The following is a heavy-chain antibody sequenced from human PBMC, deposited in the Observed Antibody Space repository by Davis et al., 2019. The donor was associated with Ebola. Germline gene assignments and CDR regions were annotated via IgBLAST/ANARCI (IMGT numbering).Heavy chain of an antibody. CDR3: ARASRDYYYGMDV. CDR2: ISSSGSTT. J-gene: IGHJ6*04. Sequence: GESLKISCAASGFTFSSYSMNWVRQAPGKGLEWVSYISSSGSTTYYADSVKGRFTISRDNAKNSLYLQMNTLRDVDTAVYYCARASRDYYYGMDVWGKGTTVTVSS. V-gene: IGHV3-48*02. CDR1: GFTFSSYS.